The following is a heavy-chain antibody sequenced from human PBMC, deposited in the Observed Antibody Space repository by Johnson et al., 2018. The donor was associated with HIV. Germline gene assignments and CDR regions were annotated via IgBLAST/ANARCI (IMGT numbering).Heavy chain of an antibody. CDR3: ARAYSYGAFDI. V-gene: IGHV3-23*04. Sequence: VQLVESGGGFVQPGGSLRLSCAASASGSAFTFSAFAMSWVRQAPGKGLECVSSISDSGGNTYYADSVKGRFTISRDNSKNTLYLQMNSLRAEDTAVYYCARAYSYGAFDIWGQGTMVTVSS. CDR1: ASGSAFTFSAFA. J-gene: IGHJ3*02. CDR2: ISDSGGNT. D-gene: IGHD5-18*01.